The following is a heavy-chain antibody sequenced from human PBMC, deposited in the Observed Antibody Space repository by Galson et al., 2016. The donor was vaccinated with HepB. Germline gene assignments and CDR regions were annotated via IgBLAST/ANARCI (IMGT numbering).Heavy chain of an antibody. CDR3: AKALTGDQGWNFDL. D-gene: IGHD7-27*01. CDR1: GFTFSNYG. V-gene: IGHV3-23*01. J-gene: IGHJ2*01. CDR2: ITGSGHTT. Sequence: SLRLSCAASGFTFSNYGTSWVRQAPGKGLEWVSAITGSGHTTNYADSVKGRFTISRDNFKNTVYLQMNSLGAEDTAVYYCAKALTGDQGWNFDLWGRGTLVTVSS.